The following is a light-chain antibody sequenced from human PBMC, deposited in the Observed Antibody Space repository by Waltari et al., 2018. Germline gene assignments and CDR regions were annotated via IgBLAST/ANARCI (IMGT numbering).Light chain of an antibody. J-gene: IGLJ3*02. CDR2: KAN. Sequence: QTVVTQEPSLSVSAGGTVTPTCDLSSASLSTTYYATWYHQTPGQAPRTLVYKANARSSGVPDRFSGSILGNTAALTITGAQADDESDYYCALYMGSGIWVFGGGTRLTVL. CDR1: SASLSTTYY. V-gene: IGLV8-61*01. CDR3: ALYMGSGIWV.